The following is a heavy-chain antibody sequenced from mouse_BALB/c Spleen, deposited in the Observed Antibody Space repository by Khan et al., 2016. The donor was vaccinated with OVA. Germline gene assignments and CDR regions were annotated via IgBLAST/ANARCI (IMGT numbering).Heavy chain of an antibody. D-gene: IGHD1-1*01. Sequence: QVQLQQSGAELVKPGASVKMSCRASGYTFTNYWMHWVKQRPGQGLEWIGYINPSTGYTEYNQKFKDKATLTADKSSSTAYMQLSSLTSEDSAVYYCVNHGSSSAWFSYWGQGTLVTVSA. CDR2: INPSTGYT. CDR3: VNHGSSSAWFSY. J-gene: IGHJ3*01. V-gene: IGHV1-7*01. CDR1: GYTFTNYW.